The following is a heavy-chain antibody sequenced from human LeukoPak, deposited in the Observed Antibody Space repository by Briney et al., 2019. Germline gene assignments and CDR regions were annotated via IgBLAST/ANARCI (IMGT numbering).Heavy chain of an antibody. CDR1: GYTLTELS. CDR3: ATDGGYCSSTSCFGYYYYGMDV. Sequence: EASVKVSCKVSGYTLTELSMHWVRQAPGKGLEWMGGFDPEVGETIYAQKFQGRVTMTEDTSTDTAYMELSSLRSEDTAVYYCATDGGYCSSTSCFGYYYYGMDVWGQGTTVTVSS. J-gene: IGHJ6*02. V-gene: IGHV1-24*01. D-gene: IGHD2-2*01. CDR2: FDPEVGET.